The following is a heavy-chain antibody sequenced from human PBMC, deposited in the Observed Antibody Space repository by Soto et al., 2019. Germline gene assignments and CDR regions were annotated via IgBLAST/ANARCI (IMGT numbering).Heavy chain of an antibody. J-gene: IGHJ6*02. CDR3: ARAGCDGGSCYTLVGLRYGMDV. CDR2: ISYDGNNK. D-gene: IGHD2-15*01. V-gene: IGHV3-30-3*01. Sequence: QVQLVESGGGVVQPGRSLRLCWAASGFTFSSYVMHWVRQAPGKGLEWVAIISYDGNNKYYADSVKGRFTISRDNSKNTLYLQMNSLRAEDTAVYYCARAGCDGGSCYTLVGLRYGMDVWGQGTTVTVSS. CDR1: GFTFSSYV.